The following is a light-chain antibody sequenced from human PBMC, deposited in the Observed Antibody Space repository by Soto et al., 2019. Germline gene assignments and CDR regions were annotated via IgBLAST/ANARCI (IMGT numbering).Light chain of an antibody. CDR3: QQYGSSGT. V-gene: IGKV3-20*01. J-gene: IGKJ1*01. Sequence: EIVWTQSPGTLSLSSGERATLSCRASQSVSNNYLAWSKQKPGQAPRLLIYGASNRATGIPDRFSGSGSGTDFTLTIRRLEPEDFAVDYCQQYGSSGTFGQGTKVDIK. CDR1: QSVSNNY. CDR2: GAS.